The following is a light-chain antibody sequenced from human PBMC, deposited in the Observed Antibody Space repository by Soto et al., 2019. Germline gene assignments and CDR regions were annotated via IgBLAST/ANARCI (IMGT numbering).Light chain of an antibody. V-gene: IGKV3-15*01. J-gene: IGKJ4*01. CDR1: RSVSSN. Sequence: EIVLTQSPATLSVSPGESATLSCRASRSVSSNLAWYQQKPGQSPRLLIYFASTRATGVPARFSRSGSGTEFTLTISSPQSEDFAVYYCQQFKDWPPLTFGGGTKVEIK. CDR3: QQFKDWPPLT. CDR2: FAS.